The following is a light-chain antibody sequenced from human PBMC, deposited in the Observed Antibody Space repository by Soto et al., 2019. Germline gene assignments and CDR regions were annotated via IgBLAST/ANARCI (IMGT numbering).Light chain of an antibody. J-gene: IGKJ1*01. CDR2: GAS. Sequence: ETVMTQSPVTLSVSPGERATLSCTASQSVSSNLAWYQQKPGQAPRLLIYGASNRATGIPDRFSGSGSGTDFTLTISRLEPEDFAVYYCQQYGSSGTFGQGTKVDIK. CDR3: QQYGSSGT. CDR1: QSVSSN. V-gene: IGKV3-20*01.